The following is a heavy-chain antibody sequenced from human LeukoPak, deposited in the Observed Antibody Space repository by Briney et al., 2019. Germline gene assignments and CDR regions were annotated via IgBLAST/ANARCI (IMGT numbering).Heavy chain of an antibody. V-gene: IGHV1-69*13. CDR2: IIPIFGTA. D-gene: IGHD2-2*01. J-gene: IGHJ5*02. CDR3: ARAKGGVVVPQTNWFDP. CDR1: GGTFSSYA. Sequence: GASVNVSCKASGGTFSSYAISWVRQAPGQGLKWMGGIIPIFGTANYAQKFQGRVTITADESTSTAYMELSSLRSEDTAVYYCARAKGGVVVPQTNWFDPWGQGTLVTVSS.